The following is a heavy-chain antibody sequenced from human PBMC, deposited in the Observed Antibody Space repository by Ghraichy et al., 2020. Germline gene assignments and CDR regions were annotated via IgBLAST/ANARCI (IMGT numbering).Heavy chain of an antibody. CDR2: MNPNSGNT. Sequence: ASVKVSCKASGYTFTSYDINWVRQATGQGLEWMGWMNPNSGNTGYAQKFQGRVTMTRNTSISTAYMELSSLRSEDTAVYYCARSYDPNILTGYYYYYGMDVWGQGTTVTVSS. V-gene: IGHV1-8*01. J-gene: IGHJ6*02. CDR1: GYTFTSYD. CDR3: ARSYDPNILTGYYYYYGMDV. D-gene: IGHD3-9*01.